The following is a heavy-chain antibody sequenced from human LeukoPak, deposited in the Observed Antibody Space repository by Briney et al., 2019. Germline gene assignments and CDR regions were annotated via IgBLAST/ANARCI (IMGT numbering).Heavy chain of an antibody. CDR3: ARRAPPAPYITMVRGVINWYFDL. CDR2: MNPNSGNT. J-gene: IGHJ2*01. V-gene: IGHV1-8*01. D-gene: IGHD3-10*01. CDR1: GYTFTSYD. Sequence: ASVKVSCKASGYTFTSYDINWVRQATGQGLEWMGWMNPNSGNTGYAQKFQGRVTMTRNTSISTAYMELSSLRSEDTAVYYCARRAPPAPYITMVRGVINWYFDLWGRGTLVTVSS.